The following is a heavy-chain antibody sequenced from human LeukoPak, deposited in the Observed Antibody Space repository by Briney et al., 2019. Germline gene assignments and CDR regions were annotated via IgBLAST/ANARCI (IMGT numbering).Heavy chain of an antibody. Sequence: PGGSLRLSCAASGFTVSSNYMSWVRQAPGKGLEWVSVIYSGGSTYYADSVKGRFTISRDNSKNTLYLQMNSLRADDTAVYYCAKGVGQLVQLAFHGYMDVWGKGTTVTVSS. CDR3: AKGVGQLVQLAFHGYMDV. J-gene: IGHJ6*03. D-gene: IGHD6-6*01. CDR2: IYSGGST. V-gene: IGHV3-66*01. CDR1: GFTVSSNY.